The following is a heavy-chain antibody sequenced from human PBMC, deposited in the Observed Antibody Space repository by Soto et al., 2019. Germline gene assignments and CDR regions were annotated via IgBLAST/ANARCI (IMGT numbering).Heavy chain of an antibody. CDR1: GYTFTSYY. D-gene: IGHD1-26*01. CDR2: INPSGGST. Sequence: ASVKVSCKASGYTFTSYYMHWVRQAPGQGLEWMGIINPSGGSTSYAQKFQGRVTMTRDTSTSTVYMELSSLSSVTAADTAVYYCARGFDSGKFYAFESWGQGTQVTVSS. J-gene: IGHJ4*02. CDR3: ARGFDSGKFYAFES. V-gene: IGHV1-46*01.